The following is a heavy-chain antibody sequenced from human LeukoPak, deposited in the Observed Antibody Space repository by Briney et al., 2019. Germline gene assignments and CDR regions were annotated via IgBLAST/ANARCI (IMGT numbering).Heavy chain of an antibody. CDR2: ISGSGGST. CDR3: AKDWGYCSSSSCSRSTFDY. CDR1: GFTFSSYA. V-gene: IGHV3-23*01. Sequence: GGSLRLSCAASGFTFSSYAVSWVRQAPGKGLEWVSAISGSGGSTYYADSVKGRFTISRDNSKNTLYLQMNSLRAEDTAVYYCAKDWGYCSSSSCSRSTFDYWGQGTLVTVSS. J-gene: IGHJ4*02. D-gene: IGHD2-2*01.